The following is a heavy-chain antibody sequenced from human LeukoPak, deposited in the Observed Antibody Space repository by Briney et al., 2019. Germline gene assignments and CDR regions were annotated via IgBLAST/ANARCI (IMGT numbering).Heavy chain of an antibody. Sequence: GGSLRLSCAASGFTFDDYGMSWVRQAPGKGLEWVSGINWNGGSTGYADSVKGRFTISRDNAKNSLYLQMNSLRAEDTALYHCARGVLGRYCSSTSCLNEGDAFDIWGQGTMVTVSS. V-gene: IGHV3-20*01. CDR1: GFTFDDYG. CDR2: INWNGGST. D-gene: IGHD2-2*01. CDR3: ARGVLGRYCSSTSCLNEGDAFDI. J-gene: IGHJ3*02.